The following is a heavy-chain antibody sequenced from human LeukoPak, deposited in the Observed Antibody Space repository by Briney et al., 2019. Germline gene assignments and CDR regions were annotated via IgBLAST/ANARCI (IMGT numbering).Heavy chain of an antibody. CDR2: ISGSGGST. D-gene: IGHD6-13*01. J-gene: IGHJ3*02. Sequence: PGGSLRLSCAASGFTFSSYAMSWVRQAPGKGLEWVSAISGSGGSTYYADSVKGRFTISRDNAKNSLYLQMNSLRAEDTAVYYCASWGGAAAGIDAFDIWGQGTMVTVSS. CDR1: GFTFSSYA. V-gene: IGHV3-23*01. CDR3: ASWGGAAAGIDAFDI.